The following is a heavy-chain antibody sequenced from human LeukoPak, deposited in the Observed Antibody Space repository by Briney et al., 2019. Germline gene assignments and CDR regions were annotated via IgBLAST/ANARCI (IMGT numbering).Heavy chain of an antibody. V-gene: IGHV1-2*02. Sequence: GASVKVSCKASGYTFTGYYMHWVRQAPGQGPEWMGWISPNSGDTNYAQKFQGRVTMTRDTSITTAYMELSRLTSDDTAVYYCARGREPVYFFEYWGQGTLVTVSS. CDR2: ISPNSGDT. D-gene: IGHD1-26*01. CDR1: GYTFTGYY. J-gene: IGHJ4*02. CDR3: ARGREPVYFFEY.